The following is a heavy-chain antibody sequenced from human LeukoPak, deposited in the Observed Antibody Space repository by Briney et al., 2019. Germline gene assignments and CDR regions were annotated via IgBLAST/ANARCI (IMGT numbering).Heavy chain of an antibody. D-gene: IGHD6-13*01. V-gene: IGHV1-18*01. CDR1: GYTLTELS. Sequence: ASVKVSCKVSGYTLTELSMHWVRQAPGKGLGWMGWISAYNGNTNYAQKLQGRVTMTTDTSTSTAYMELRSLRSDDTAVYYCARDSRTGSSWYYDYWGQGTLVTVSS. CDR3: ARDSRTGSSWYYDY. J-gene: IGHJ4*02. CDR2: ISAYNGNT.